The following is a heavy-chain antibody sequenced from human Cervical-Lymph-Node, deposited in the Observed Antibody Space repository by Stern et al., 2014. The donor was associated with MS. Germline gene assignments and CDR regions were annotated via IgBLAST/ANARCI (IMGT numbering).Heavy chain of an antibody. V-gene: IGHV4-61*08. CDR3: ARYRNLYGYYGVDV. Sequence: QLQLQESGPGLVKPSETLSLTCAVSGGSVSSAAYYWSWIRQPPGKGPEWIGYIYYTGSTNYNPSLKSRVTISVDTSKNQFSLRLNSVTAADTAVYYCARYRNLYGYYGVDVRGQGTTVTVSS. D-gene: IGHD3-16*02. CDR1: GGSVSSAAYY. J-gene: IGHJ6*02. CDR2: IYYTGST.